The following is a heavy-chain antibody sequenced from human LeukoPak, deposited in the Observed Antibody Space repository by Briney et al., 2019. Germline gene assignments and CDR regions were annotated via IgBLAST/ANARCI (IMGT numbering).Heavy chain of an antibody. D-gene: IGHD6-13*01. J-gene: IGHJ4*02. CDR2: IRSKAYGGTT. Sequence: GGSLRLSCAASGFTFSSYWMSWVRQAPGKGLEWVGFIRSKAYGGTTEYAASVKGRFTISRDDSKSIALLQMNSLKTEDTAVYYCTRDRRPIIAAAGTFDYWGQGTLVTVSS. V-gene: IGHV3-49*04. CDR1: GFTFSSYW. CDR3: TRDRRPIIAAAGTFDY.